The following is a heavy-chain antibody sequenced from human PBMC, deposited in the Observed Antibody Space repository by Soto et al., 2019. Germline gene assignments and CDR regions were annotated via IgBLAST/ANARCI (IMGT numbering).Heavy chain of an antibody. CDR2: INPNSGGT. V-gene: IGHV1-2*04. Sequence: GASVKVSCKASGYTFTGYYMHWVRQAPGQGLEWMGWINPNSGGTNYAQKFQGWVTMTRDTSISTAYMELSRLRSDDTAVYYCARSPSLEDIVVVVAATHYYYYYMDVWGKGTTVTVSS. J-gene: IGHJ6*03. CDR3: ARSPSLEDIVVVVAATHYYYYYMDV. D-gene: IGHD2-15*01. CDR1: GYTFTGYY.